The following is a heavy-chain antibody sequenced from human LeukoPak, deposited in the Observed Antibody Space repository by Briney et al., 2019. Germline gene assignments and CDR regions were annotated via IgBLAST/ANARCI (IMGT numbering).Heavy chain of an antibody. V-gene: IGHV6-1*01. D-gene: IGHD3-22*01. J-gene: IGHJ4*02. Sequence: SQTVSLTCAISGDSISRTGAAWHWSRQAPSRGGEWLERTYYRTKWYIDYAVSVKSRITINPATSKNQFSLQLNSVTPEDTAVYYCGRVEGDYYESSGPIDYWGQGTLVTVSS. CDR3: GRVEGDYYESSGPIDY. CDR2: TYYRTKWYI. CDR1: GDSISRTGAA.